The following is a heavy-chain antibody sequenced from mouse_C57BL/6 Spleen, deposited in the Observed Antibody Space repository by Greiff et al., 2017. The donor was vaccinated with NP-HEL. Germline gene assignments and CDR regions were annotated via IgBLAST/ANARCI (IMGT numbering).Heavy chain of an antibody. Sequence: EVQVVESEGGLVQPGSSMKLSCTASGFTFSDYYMAWVRQVPEKGLEWVANINYDGSSTYYLDSLKSRFIISRDNAKNILYLQMSSLKSEDTATYYCARVVTMVTTSGAMDYWGQGTSVTVSS. D-gene: IGHD2-1*01. CDR2: INYDGSST. J-gene: IGHJ4*01. V-gene: IGHV5-16*01. CDR3: ARVVTMVTTSGAMDY. CDR1: GFTFSDYY.